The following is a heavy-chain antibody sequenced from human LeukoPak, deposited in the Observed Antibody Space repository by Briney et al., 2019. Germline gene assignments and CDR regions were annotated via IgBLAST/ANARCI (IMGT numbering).Heavy chain of an antibody. CDR1: GFTFSSYS. Sequence: TGGSLRLSCAASGFTFSSYSMNWVRQAPGKGLEWVSSISSSSSYIYYADSVKGRFTISRDNAKNSLYLQMNSLRAEDTAVYYCARDGGLAARGFDYWGQGTLVTVSS. D-gene: IGHD6-6*01. V-gene: IGHV3-21*01. CDR2: ISSSSSYI. CDR3: ARDGGLAARGFDY. J-gene: IGHJ4*02.